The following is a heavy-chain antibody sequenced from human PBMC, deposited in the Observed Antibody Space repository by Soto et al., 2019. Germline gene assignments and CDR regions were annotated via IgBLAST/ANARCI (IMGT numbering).Heavy chain of an antibody. CDR2: ISSSGSTI. CDR1: GFTFSDYY. D-gene: IGHD3-3*01. Sequence: QVQLVESGGGLVKPGGSLRLSCAASGFTFSDYYMSWIRQAPGKGLEWVSYISSSGSTIYYADSVKGRFTISRDNAKNSLYLQKNSLRAEDTAVYYCARDKEREPILEWLSYFDYWGQGTLVTVSS. J-gene: IGHJ4*02. V-gene: IGHV3-11*01. CDR3: ARDKEREPILEWLSYFDY.